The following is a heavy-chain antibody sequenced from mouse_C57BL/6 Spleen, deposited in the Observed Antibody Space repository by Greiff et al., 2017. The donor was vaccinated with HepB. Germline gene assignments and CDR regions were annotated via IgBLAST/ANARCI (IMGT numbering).Heavy chain of an antibody. D-gene: IGHD2-4*01. J-gene: IGHJ2*01. V-gene: IGHV1-55*01. CDR1: GYTFTSYW. CDR3: ASEAYYDYDVYFDY. Sequence: QVQLKQSGAELVKPGASVKMSCKASGYTFTSYWITWVKQRPGQGLEWIGDIYPGSGSTNYNEKFKSKATLTVDTSSSTAFMQLSSLTSEDSAVYYCASEAYYDYDVYFDYWGQGTTLTVSS. CDR2: IYPGSGST.